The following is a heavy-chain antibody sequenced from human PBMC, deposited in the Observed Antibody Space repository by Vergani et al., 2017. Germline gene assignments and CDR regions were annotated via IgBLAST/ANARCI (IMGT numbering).Heavy chain of an antibody. CDR2: VIPIFGTA. D-gene: IGHD3-10*01. CDR1: GGTFGSHT. J-gene: IGHJ4*02. CDR3: AGDGVRGPRGSLGGDY. V-gene: IGHV1-69*08. Sequence: QVQLEQSGAEVKKPGSSVTVSCRASGGTFGSHTISWVRQAPGQGLEWVGRVIPIFGTANYAQKFQGRVTITADESTSTAYMELSSLRSEDTAVYYCAGDGVRGPRGSLGGDYWGQGTLVTVSS.